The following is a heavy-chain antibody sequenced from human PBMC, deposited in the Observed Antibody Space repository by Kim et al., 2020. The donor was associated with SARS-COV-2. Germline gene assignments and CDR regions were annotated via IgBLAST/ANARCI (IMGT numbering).Heavy chain of an antibody. V-gene: IGHV3-7*01. CDR3: AKGWGFDN. Sequence: DASDESYADTVKGRFTISRDNARNSLYLQMNNLRVEDTAVYCCAKGWGFDNWGQGTLVTVSS. J-gene: IGHJ4*02. CDR2: DASDE. D-gene: IGHD3-16*01.